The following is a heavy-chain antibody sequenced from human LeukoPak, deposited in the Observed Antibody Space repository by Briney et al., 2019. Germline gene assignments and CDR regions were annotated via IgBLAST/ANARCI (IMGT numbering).Heavy chain of an antibody. J-gene: IGHJ2*01. CDR3: ARDRGMAVAGTWYFDL. CDR2: ISSSSSYI. Sequence: PGGSLRLSCAASTFTFTHYSMNWVRQAPGKGLEWVSSISSSSSYIYYADSVKGRFTISRDNAKNSLYLQMNSLRAEDTAVYYCARDRGMAVAGTWYFDLWGRGTLVTVSS. CDR1: TFTFTHYS. D-gene: IGHD6-19*01. V-gene: IGHV3-21*01.